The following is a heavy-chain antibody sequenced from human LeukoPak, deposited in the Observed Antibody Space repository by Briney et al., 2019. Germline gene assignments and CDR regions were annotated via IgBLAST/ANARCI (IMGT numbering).Heavy chain of an antibody. J-gene: IGHJ4*02. Sequence: SETLSLTCTVFGGSISSSSYYWGWIRQPPGKGLEWIGSIYYSGSTYYNPSLKSRVTISVDTSKNQFSLKLSSVTAADTAVYYCARHGYSSGWKFDYWGQGTLVTVSS. CDR2: IYYSGST. V-gene: IGHV4-39*01. CDR3: ARHGYSSGWKFDY. D-gene: IGHD6-19*01. CDR1: GGSISSSSYY.